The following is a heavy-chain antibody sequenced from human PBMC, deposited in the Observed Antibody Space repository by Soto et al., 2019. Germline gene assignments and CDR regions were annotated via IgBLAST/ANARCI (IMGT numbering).Heavy chain of an antibody. V-gene: IGHV1-2*02. CDR2: INPNSGGT. CDR1: GYTFTGYY. Sequence: ASVKVSCKASGYTFTGYYTHWVRQAPGQGLEWMGWINPNSGGTNYAQKFQGRVTMTRDTSISTAYMELSRLRSDDTAVYYCAREYGSGSYYYYGMDVWGQGTTVTVSS. J-gene: IGHJ6*02. D-gene: IGHD3-10*01. CDR3: AREYGSGSYYYYGMDV.